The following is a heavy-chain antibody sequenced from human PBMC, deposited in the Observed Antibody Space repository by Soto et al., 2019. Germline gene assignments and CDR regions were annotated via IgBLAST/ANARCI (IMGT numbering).Heavy chain of an antibody. D-gene: IGHD1-20*01. CDR2: IYPHDSDT. Sequence: ESLKISRKGSGYNFATYWIGWVRQMPGKGLEWMGIIYPHDSDTRYSPSFQGQVTISADKSISTAYLQWSSLKASDTAIYYCARRLDNTLDFWGQGTLVTVSS. CDR3: ARRLDNTLDF. V-gene: IGHV5-51*01. CDR1: GYNFATYW. J-gene: IGHJ4*02.